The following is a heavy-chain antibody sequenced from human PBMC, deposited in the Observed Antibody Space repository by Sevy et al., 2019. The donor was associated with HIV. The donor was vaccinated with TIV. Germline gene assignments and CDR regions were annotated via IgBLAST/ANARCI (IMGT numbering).Heavy chain of an antibody. J-gene: IGHJ6*02. Sequence: GESLKISCVVSGITFSTSGMHWVRQAPGKGLEWVAVISYHGRDKFYADSVKGRSTISRDNSKNMLYLQMISLRAEDTAVYYCAKDFTGYNGMDVWGQGTMVTVSS. CDR1: GITFSTSG. D-gene: IGHD3-9*01. CDR3: AKDFTGYNGMDV. V-gene: IGHV3-30*18. CDR2: ISYHGRDK.